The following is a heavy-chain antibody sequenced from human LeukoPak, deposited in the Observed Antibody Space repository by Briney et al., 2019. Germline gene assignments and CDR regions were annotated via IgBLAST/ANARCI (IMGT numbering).Heavy chain of an antibody. J-gene: IGHJ4*02. D-gene: IGHD3-3*01. CDR2: IHYIGNT. CDR1: GDSIGTSGYY. Sequence: SETLSLTCTVSGDSIGTSGYYWSWIRQHPGTGLEWIAYIHYIGNTYYIPSLESRVTMSVDTSSNQFSLNVASVTAADTAVYYCARVRDDYFFDYWGQGILVTVSS. V-gene: IGHV4-31*03. CDR3: ARVRDDYFFDY.